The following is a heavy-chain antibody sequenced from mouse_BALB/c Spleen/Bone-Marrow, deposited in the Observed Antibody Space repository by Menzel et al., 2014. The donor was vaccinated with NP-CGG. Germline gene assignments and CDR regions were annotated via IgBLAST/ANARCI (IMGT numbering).Heavy chain of an antibody. D-gene: IGHD1-1*01. Sequence: VQVVESGAELASPGASVTLSCKASGYTFTDHIMNWVKKRPGQGLEWIGRIYPVSGETNYNQKFMGKATLSVDRSSSTVYIVLNSLTSEDPAVYYCGRGNYGSSYAMDYWGQGTSVTVSS. J-gene: IGHJ4*01. CDR3: GRGNYGSSYAMDY. CDR2: IYPVSGET. V-gene: IGHV1-11*01. CDR1: GYTFTDHI.